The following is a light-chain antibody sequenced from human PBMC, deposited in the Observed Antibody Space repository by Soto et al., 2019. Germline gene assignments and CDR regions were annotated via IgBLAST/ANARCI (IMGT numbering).Light chain of an antibody. V-gene: IGKV1-33*01. J-gene: IGKJ3*01. Sequence: DIQMSQSPSSVSASVGDRVAITCQASQDISNFLNWYQQKPGKAPKLLTYDASDLETGVPSRFSGSGSGTDFTFTISNLQPEDFATYYCQQYDSLPFTFGPGTKVDFK. CDR2: DAS. CDR1: QDISNF. CDR3: QQYDSLPFT.